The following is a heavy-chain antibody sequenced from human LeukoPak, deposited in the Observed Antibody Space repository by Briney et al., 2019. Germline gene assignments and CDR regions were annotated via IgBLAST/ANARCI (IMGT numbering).Heavy chain of an antibody. CDR1: GFTFSSYA. Sequence: HPGGSLRLSCAASGFTFSSYAMHWVRQAPGKGLEWVGVISYDGSNKYYADSVKGRFTISRDNAKNSLYLQMNSLRAEDMALYYCAKGKWLSESYFDCWGQGTLVTVSS. CDR2: ISYDGSNK. J-gene: IGHJ4*02. CDR3: AKGKWLSESYFDC. D-gene: IGHD3-22*01. V-gene: IGHV3-30-3*01.